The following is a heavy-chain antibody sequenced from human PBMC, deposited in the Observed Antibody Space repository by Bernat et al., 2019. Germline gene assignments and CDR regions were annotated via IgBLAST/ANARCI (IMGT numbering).Heavy chain of an antibody. V-gene: IGHV5-51*01. J-gene: IGHJ3*02. Sequence: EVQLVQSGAEVKKPGESLKISCKGSGYSFTSYWIGWVRQMPGKGLEWMGIIYPDDSDTRYSPSFQGQVTISADKSTSTAFLQWSSLKASDTAMYYCARRGYCSGGTCHSHPFDIWGQGTMVSVSS. D-gene: IGHD2-15*01. CDR1: GYSFTSYW. CDR3: ARRGYCSGGTCHSHPFDI. CDR2: IYPDDSDT.